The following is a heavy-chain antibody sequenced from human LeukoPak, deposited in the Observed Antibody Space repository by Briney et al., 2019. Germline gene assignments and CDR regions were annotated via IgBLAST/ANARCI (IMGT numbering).Heavy chain of an antibody. D-gene: IGHD5-18*01. CDR1: GGSISSYY. CDR2: IYYSGST. CDR3: ARESEDTAMGLDY. V-gene: IGHV4-59*01. Sequence: SETLSLTCTVSGGSISSYYWSWIRQPPGKGLEWIGYIYYSGSTNYNPSLKSRVTISVDTSKNQFSLKLSSVTAADTAVYYCARESEDTAMGLDYWGQGTLVTVSS. J-gene: IGHJ4*02.